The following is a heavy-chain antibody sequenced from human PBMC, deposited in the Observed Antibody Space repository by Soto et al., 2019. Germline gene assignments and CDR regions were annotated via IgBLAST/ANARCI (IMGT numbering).Heavy chain of an antibody. Sequence: TLSLTCAVSGGSISSSNWWSWVRQPPGKGLEWIGEIYHSGSTNYNPSLKGRVTISVDKSKNQFSLKLSSVTAADTAVYYCARLKGGVTIFGVVTHYYYGMDVWGQGTTVTVSS. CDR1: GGSISSSNW. CDR3: ARLKGGVTIFGVVTHYYYGMDV. V-gene: IGHV4-4*02. D-gene: IGHD3-3*01. J-gene: IGHJ6*02. CDR2: IYHSGST.